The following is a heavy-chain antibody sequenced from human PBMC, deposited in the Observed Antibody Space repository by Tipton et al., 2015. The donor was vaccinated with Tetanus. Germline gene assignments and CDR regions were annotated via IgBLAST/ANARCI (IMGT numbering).Heavy chain of an antibody. CDR1: GFNFGDFA. CDR3: ARGCYVWGAVTRNAEYFQH. D-gene: IGHD3-16*01. Sequence: SLRLSCSTSGFNFGDFAVSWFRQAPGKGLEWVGFVRSNTYGGTTDYAASAQGRFTISRDDSKSIAYLQMNSLKSEDTGVYYCARGCYVWGAVTRNAEYFQHCGQGTLVIVSS. V-gene: IGHV3-49*03. CDR2: VRSNTYGGTT. J-gene: IGHJ1*01.